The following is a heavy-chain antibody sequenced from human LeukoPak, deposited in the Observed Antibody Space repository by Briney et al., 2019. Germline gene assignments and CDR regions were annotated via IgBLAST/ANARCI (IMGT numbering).Heavy chain of an antibody. CDR2: IRYDGTNK. J-gene: IGHJ4*02. CDR1: GFTFSSYG. D-gene: IGHD3-22*01. CDR3: EKDYYDSRGYYFEVY. Sequence: GGSLRLSCAASGFTFSSYGMHWVRQAPGKGLEWVAFIRYDGTNKYYADSVKGRFTISRDNSKNTLYLQMNSLRAEDTAVYNCEKDYYDSRGYYFEVYWGQGTLVTVSS. V-gene: IGHV3-30*02.